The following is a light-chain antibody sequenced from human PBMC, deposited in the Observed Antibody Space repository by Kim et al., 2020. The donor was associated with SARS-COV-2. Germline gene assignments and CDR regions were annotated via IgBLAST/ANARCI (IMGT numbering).Light chain of an antibody. V-gene: IGKV3-20*01. J-gene: IGKJ2*03. CDR3: QQYGSSLYS. CDR1: QSVSSIY. Sequence: LSPGERAPLSCRASQSVSSIYLAWYQQKPGQAPRLLIYGASSRATGIPDRFSGSGSGTDFTLTISRLEPEDFAVYYCQQYGSSLYSFGQGTKLEI. CDR2: GAS.